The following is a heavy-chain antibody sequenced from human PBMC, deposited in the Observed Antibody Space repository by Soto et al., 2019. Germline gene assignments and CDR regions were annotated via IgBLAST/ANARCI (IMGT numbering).Heavy chain of an antibody. D-gene: IGHD6-13*01. Sequence: LSLTCAVYGGSFSGYYWSWIRQPPGKGLEWIGEINHSGSTNYNPSLKSRVTISVDTSKNQFSLKLSSVTAADTAVYYCASSRGYSSSWYDYYYGMDVWGQGTTVTVSS. CDR1: GGSFSGYY. V-gene: IGHV4-34*01. J-gene: IGHJ6*02. CDR3: ASSRGYSSSWYDYYYGMDV. CDR2: INHSGST.